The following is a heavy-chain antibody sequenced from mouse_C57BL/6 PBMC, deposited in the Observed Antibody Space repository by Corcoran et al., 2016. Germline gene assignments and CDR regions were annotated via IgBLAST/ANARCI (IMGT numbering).Heavy chain of an antibody. CDR2: ISYDGSN. V-gene: IGHV3-6*01. CDR3: ARGEVSLAWFAY. J-gene: IGHJ3*01. Sequence: DVQLQESGPGLVKPSQSLSLTCSVTGYSITSGYYWNWIRQFPGNKLEWMGYISYDGSNNYNPSLKNRISITRDTSKYQFFLKLNSVTTEDTATYYCARGEVSLAWFAYWGQGTLVTVSA. D-gene: IGHD2-14*01. CDR1: GYSITSGYY.